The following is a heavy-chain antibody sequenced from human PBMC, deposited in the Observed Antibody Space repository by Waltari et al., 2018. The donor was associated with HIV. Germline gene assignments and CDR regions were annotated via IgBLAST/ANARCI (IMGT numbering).Heavy chain of an antibody. J-gene: IGHJ6*02. CDR1: GFTFDDYA. D-gene: IGHD1-7*01. CDR2: ISWNSGSK. Sequence: EVQLVESGGGLVPPGRSLSLSCAASGFTFDDYAMHWVRQAPGKGLEWVSGISWNSGSKGYADSVKGRFTISRDNAKNSLYLQMNSLRAEDTALYYCAKDRGTGTTVYYYYGMDVWGQGTTVTVSS. V-gene: IGHV3-9*01. CDR3: AKDRGTGTTVYYYYGMDV.